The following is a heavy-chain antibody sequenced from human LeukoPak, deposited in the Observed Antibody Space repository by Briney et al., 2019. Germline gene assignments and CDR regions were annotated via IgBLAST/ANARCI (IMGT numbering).Heavy chain of an antibody. CDR3: TRVGGVISVGGFDY. CDR2: ISDHNGNT. D-gene: IGHD2-21*01. J-gene: IGHJ4*02. Sequence: ASVKVSCKASGYTFTGYYMHWVRQAPGQGLEWMGWISDHNGNTNYALKFQGRITMTTDTSTGTAYMELRSLRSDDTALYYCTRVGGVISVGGFDYWGQGTLVTVSS. V-gene: IGHV1-18*04. CDR1: GYTFTGYY.